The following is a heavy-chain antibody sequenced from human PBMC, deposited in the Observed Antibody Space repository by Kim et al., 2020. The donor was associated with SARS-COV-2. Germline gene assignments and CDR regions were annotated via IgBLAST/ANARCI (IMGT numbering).Heavy chain of an antibody. CDR1: GYTFTSYA. CDR3: AIDLASVYYDSSGYYSHD. V-gene: IGHV7-4-1*02. J-gene: IGHJ4*02. Sequence: ASVKVSCKASGYTFTSYAMNWVRQAPGQGLEWMGWINTNTGYPTHAQVFTGRFVFSLDTSVSTAYLQISRLKAEDTAVYYCAIDLASVYYDSSGYYSHDWGQGTLVSVSS. CDR2: INTNTGYP. D-gene: IGHD3-22*01.